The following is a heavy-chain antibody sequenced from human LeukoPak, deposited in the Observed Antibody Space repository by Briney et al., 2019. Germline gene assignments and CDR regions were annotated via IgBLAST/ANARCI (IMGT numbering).Heavy chain of an antibody. CDR1: GGTFSSYA. Sequence: SVKVSCKASGGTFSSYAISWVRQAPGQGLEWMGGIIPIFGTANYAQKFQGRVTITADESTSTAYMELSSLRSEDTAVYYCAREGAGSPAFDYWGQGTLVTVSS. J-gene: IGHJ4*02. V-gene: IGHV1-69*13. CDR3: AREGAGSPAFDY. CDR2: IIPIFGTA. D-gene: IGHD6-19*01.